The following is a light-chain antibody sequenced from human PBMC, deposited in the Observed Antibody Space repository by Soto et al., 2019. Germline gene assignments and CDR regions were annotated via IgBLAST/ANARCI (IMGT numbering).Light chain of an antibody. CDR3: SSYTSSSTLNVV. Sequence: QSALTQPASVSGSPGQSITISCTGTSSDVGGYNYVSWYQQHSGKAPKLMIYDVSNRPSGVSNRFSGSKSVNTASLTISGLQAEDEADYYCSSYTSSSTLNVVFGGGTKLTVL. CDR2: DVS. J-gene: IGLJ2*01. V-gene: IGLV2-14*01. CDR1: SSDVGGYNY.